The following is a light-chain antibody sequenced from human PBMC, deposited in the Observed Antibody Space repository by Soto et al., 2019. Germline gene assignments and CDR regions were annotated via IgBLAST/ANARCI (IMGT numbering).Light chain of an antibody. V-gene: IGLV2-11*01. CDR1: SSNAGGYNY. CDR3: CSYAGSNTYV. CDR2: DVN. J-gene: IGLJ1*01. Sequence: QSALTQPRSVSGFPGQSVTISCTGTSSNAGGYNYVSWYQQHPGKAPKLMIYDVNKRPSGVPDRFSGSKSGNTASLTISGLQAEDEADYYCCSYAGSNTYVFGTGTKVTVL.